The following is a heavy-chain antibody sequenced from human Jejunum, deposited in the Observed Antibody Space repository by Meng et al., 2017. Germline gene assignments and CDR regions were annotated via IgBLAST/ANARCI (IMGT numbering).Heavy chain of an antibody. CDR1: GDNVPRSNTA. J-gene: IGHJ5*02. CDR3: ARGFWKSGFDS. Sequence: VKLQQSGPGLVKPSPTPSLTRATSGDNVPRSNTAWNWIRQSPSRGLEWLGRTYYTSKWNNDYAVSVRSRITINADTTKSQSSLHLNSVTPEDTAVYYCARGFWKSGFDSWGQGTLVTVSS. V-gene: IGHV6-1*01. CDR2: TYYTSKWNN. D-gene: IGHD3-3*01.